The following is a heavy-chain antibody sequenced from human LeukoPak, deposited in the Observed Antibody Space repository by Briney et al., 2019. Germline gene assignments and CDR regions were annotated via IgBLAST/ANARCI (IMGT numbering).Heavy chain of an antibody. J-gene: IGHJ4*02. CDR2: MNPNSGNT. D-gene: IGHD6-13*01. Sequence: ASVKVSCKASGGTFSSYAINWVRQATGQGLEWMGWMNPNSGNTGYAQKFQGRVTMTRNTSISTAYMELSSLRSEDTAVYYCARGRRAAAGYGYWGQGTLVTVSS. CDR3: ARGRRAAAGYGY. V-gene: IGHV1-8*02. CDR1: GGTFSSYA.